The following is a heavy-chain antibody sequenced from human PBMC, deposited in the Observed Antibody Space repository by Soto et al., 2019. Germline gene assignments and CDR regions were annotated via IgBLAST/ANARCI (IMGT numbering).Heavy chain of an antibody. CDR2: IIPILGIA. D-gene: IGHD6-19*01. V-gene: IGHV1-69*02. J-gene: IGHJ4*02. CDR3: ARAAVADKTYFDY. CDR1: GGNFSSYT. Sequence: SVKVSCKASGGNFSSYTISWVRQAPGQGLEWMGRIIPILGIANYAQKFQGRVTITADKSTSTAYMELSSLRSEDTAVYYCARAAVADKTYFDYWGQGTLVTVSS.